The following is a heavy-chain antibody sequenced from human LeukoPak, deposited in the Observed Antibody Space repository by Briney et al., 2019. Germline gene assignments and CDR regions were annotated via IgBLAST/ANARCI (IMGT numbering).Heavy chain of an antibody. Sequence: ASVKLSFKASAYTFTSYDINWGRQATGQGLEWMVWMNPNSGNTSYAQKFQGKVTITKNTSISTAYLELSSLRSDDTAVYYRGRGARVWVRGWYWHYYYMDVWGKGTTVTLS. CDR3: GRGARVWVRGWYWHYYYMDV. CDR2: MNPNSGNT. CDR1: AYTFTSYD. D-gene: IGHD6-19*01. V-gene: IGHV1-8*03. J-gene: IGHJ6*03.